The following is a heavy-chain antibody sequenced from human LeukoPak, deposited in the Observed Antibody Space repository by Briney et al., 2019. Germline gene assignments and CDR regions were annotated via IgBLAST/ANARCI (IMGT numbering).Heavy chain of an antibody. Sequence: GASVKVSCKASGYSFTKYGLNWVRQAPGQGLEWMGIINPSGGSTSYAQKFQGRVTMTRDTSTSTVYMELSSLRSEDTAVYYCARDGVHSGWYSDWGQGTLVTVSS. D-gene: IGHD6-19*01. CDR2: INPSGGST. CDR1: GYSFTKYG. J-gene: IGHJ4*02. CDR3: ARDGVHSGWYSD. V-gene: IGHV1-46*01.